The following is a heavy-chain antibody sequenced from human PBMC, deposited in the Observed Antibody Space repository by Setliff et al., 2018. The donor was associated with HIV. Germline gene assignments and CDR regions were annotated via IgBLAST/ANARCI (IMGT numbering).Heavy chain of an antibody. CDR2: ISPYNGNT. Sequence: ASVKVSCKASGYTFTNFGITWVRQAPGQGLEWMGWISPYNGNTNYAPELHGRVTMTTDTSTSTASLELRSLRSDDTAVYYCARDRIPSKWLLESDYWGKGTLVTVSS. CDR3: ARDRIPSKWLLESDY. D-gene: IGHD3-22*01. V-gene: IGHV1-18*01. CDR1: GYTFTNFG. J-gene: IGHJ4*02.